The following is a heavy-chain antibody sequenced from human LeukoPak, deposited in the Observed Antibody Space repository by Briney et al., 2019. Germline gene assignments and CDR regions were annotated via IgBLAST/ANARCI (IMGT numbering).Heavy chain of an antibody. CDR2: FDPEDGET. J-gene: IGHJ2*01. CDR3: ARDYYDSSGYYNWYFDL. Sequence: ASVKVSCKVSGYTLTELSTHWVRQAPGKGLEWMGGFDPEDGETIYAQKFQGRVTMTEDTSTDTAYMELSSLRSEDTAVYYCARDYYDSSGYYNWYFDLWGRGTLVTVSS. CDR1: GYTLTELS. D-gene: IGHD3-22*01. V-gene: IGHV1-24*01.